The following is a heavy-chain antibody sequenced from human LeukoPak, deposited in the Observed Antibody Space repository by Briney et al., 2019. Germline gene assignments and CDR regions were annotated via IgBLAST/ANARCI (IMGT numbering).Heavy chain of an antibody. CDR3: ARSRGGIVVVPAAMKWAFDI. CDR2: IDPSDSYT. V-gene: IGHV5-10-1*01. J-gene: IGHJ3*02. Sequence: GESLKISCKGSGYSFTSYWISWVRQMRGKGLEWMGRIDPSDSYTNYSPSFQGHVTISADKSISTAYLQWSSLKASDTAMYYCARSRGGIVVVPAAMKWAFDIWGQGTMVTVSS. CDR1: GYSFTSYW. D-gene: IGHD2-2*01.